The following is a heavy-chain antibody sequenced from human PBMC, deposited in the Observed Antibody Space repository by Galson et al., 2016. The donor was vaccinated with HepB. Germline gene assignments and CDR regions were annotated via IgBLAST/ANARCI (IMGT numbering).Heavy chain of an antibody. J-gene: IGHJ6*02. CDR1: GFTFSDHY. CDR3: TRGNVPPPGMDV. V-gene: IGHV3-72*01. D-gene: IGHD3-10*02. CDR2: SRNKASSYTT. Sequence: SLRLSCAASGFTFSDHYMDWVRQAPGRGLEWVGLSRNKASSYTTEYAASVKGRFTISRDVSKKSMYLQMNSLRAEDAAVYYCTRGNVPPPGMDVWGQGTTVTGTS.